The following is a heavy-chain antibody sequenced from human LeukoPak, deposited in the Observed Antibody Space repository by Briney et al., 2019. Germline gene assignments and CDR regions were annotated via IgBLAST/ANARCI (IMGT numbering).Heavy chain of an antibody. V-gene: IGHV4-39*01. D-gene: IGHD6-19*01. J-gene: IGHJ4*02. CDR1: GGSISSGSYY. CDR2: IYYSGST. Sequence: SETLSLTCTVSGGSISSGSYYWGWIRQPPGKGLEWIGSIYYSGSTYYNPSLKSRVTISVDTSKNQFSLKLSSVTAADTAVYYCASSRDSSGWYVVVYYFDYWGQGTLVTVSS. CDR3: ASSRDSSGWYVVVYYFDY.